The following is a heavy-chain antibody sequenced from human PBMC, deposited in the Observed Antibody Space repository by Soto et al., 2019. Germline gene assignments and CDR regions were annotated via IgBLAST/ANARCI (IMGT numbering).Heavy chain of an antibody. CDR1: GLTLSAYA. D-gene: IGHD4-4*01. J-gene: IGHJ4*02. Sequence: EVQLLESGGGWLRPGGSRSSSGAAFGLTLSAYALGWARQPQGTGLEWVSAISGSGSTTYYPDSVKGRFTIARDDSKNILFLQMNSLRAEDTAVYYCVTRSRGLQSSPPRLDSWGQGTLVTVSS. CDR3: VTRSRGLQSSPPRLDS. V-gene: IGHV3-23*01. CDR2: ISGSGSTT.